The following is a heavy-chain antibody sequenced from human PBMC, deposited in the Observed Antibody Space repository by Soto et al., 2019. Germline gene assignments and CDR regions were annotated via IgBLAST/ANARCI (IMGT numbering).Heavy chain of an antibody. CDR1: EFSFNTRW. V-gene: IGHV3-7*05. CDR2: MKQDGGAQ. D-gene: IGHD6-19*01. CDR3: AGGSGWTSDT. Sequence: EVQLVESGGTLVPPGGSLRLSCAVSEFSFNTRWMTWVRQAPGKGLELVANMKQDGGAQNYLESVRGRFTSSNDSAKKSLYREMSSLRAEDTAVYYCAGGSGWTSDTWGQGTLVTVSP. J-gene: IGHJ5*02.